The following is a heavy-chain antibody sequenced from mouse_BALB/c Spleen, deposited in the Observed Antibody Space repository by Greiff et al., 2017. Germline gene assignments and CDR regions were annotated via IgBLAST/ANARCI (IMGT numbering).Heavy chain of an antibody. CDR1: GYTFTDYE. J-gene: IGHJ4*01. D-gene: IGHD2-1*01. CDR3: TRSYGKGYYAMDY. CDR2: IDPETGGT. V-gene: IGHV1-15*01. Sequence: QVQLQQSGAELVRPGASVTLSCKASGYTFTDYEMHWVKQTPVHGLEWIGAIDPETGGTAYNQKFKGKATLTADKSSSTAYIELRSLTSEDSAVYYCTRSYGKGYYAMDYWGQGTSVTVPS.